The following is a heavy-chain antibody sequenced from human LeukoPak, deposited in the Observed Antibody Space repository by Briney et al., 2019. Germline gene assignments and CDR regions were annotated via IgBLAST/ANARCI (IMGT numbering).Heavy chain of an antibody. J-gene: IGHJ4*02. CDR1: GGTFSSYA. CDR3: ARGRAYYDSSGSD. D-gene: IGHD3-22*01. CDR2: IIPIFGTA. Sequence: SVKVSCTASGGTFSSYAISWVRQAPGQGLEWMGGIIPIFGTANYAQKFQGRVTITADESTSTAYMELSSLRSEDTAVYYCARGRAYYDSSGSDWGQGTLVTVSS. V-gene: IGHV1-69*13.